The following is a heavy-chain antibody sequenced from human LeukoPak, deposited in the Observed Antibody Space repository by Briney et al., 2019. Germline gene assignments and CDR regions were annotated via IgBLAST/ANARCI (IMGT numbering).Heavy chain of an antibody. D-gene: IGHD3-9*01. Sequence: ASVKVSCKASGYTFTGYYMHWVRQAPGQGLEWMGWINPNSGGTNYAQKFQGRVTMTRDTSISTAYMELSRLRSDDTAVYYCASSRTGYYDILTGYYRGQYSDYWGQGTLVTVSS. J-gene: IGHJ4*02. CDR3: ASSRTGYYDILTGYYRGQYSDY. CDR2: INPNSGGT. CDR1: GYTFTGYY. V-gene: IGHV1-2*02.